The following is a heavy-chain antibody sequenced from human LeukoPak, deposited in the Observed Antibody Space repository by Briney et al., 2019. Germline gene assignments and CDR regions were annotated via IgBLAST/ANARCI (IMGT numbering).Heavy chain of an antibody. CDR1: GFTFSSYA. V-gene: IGHV3-30-3*01. CDR3: ARGVGGRQLLFRRDYYYGMDV. Sequence: PERSLRLSCAASGFTFSSYAMNWVRQAPGKGLEWVAVISYDGSNKYYADSVKGRFTISRDNSKNTLYLQMNSLRAEDTAVYYCARGVGGRQLLFRRDYYYGMDVWGQGTTVTVSS. J-gene: IGHJ6*02. CDR2: ISYDGSNK. D-gene: IGHD2-2*01.